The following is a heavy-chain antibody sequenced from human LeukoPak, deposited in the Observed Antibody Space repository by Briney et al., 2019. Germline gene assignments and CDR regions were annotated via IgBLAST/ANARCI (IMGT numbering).Heavy chain of an antibody. CDR1: GFTFDDYA. Sequence: GRSLRLSCAASGFTFDDYAMPWVRQAPGKGLEWVSGISGSGGSTYYADSVKGRFTISRDNSKNTLYLQMNSLRAEDTAVYYCAKESSGWTGGYFDYWGQGTLVTVSS. V-gene: IGHV3-23*01. D-gene: IGHD6-19*01. CDR3: AKESSGWTGGYFDY. CDR2: ISGSGGST. J-gene: IGHJ4*02.